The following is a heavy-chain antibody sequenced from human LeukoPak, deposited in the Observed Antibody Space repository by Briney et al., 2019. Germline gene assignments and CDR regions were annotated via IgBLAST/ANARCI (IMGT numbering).Heavy chain of an antibody. CDR3: ARHGGTRVTLIQVLYFDY. D-gene: IGHD2-8*02. Sequence: PSETLSLTCAVYGGSLSGNNWNWIRQSPGRGLEWIGSIYYTGGTYYNPSLKSRVTISVDTSKNQFSLKLSSVTAADTAVYYCARHGGTRVTLIQVLYFDYWGQGALVTVFS. CDR1: GGSLSGNN. V-gene: IGHV4-39*01. CDR2: IYYTGGT. J-gene: IGHJ4*02.